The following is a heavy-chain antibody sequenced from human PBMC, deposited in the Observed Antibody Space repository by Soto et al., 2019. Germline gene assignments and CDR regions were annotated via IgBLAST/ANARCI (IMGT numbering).Heavy chain of an antibody. Sequence: GGSLRLSCSASVFSFSSYAMHWVRQAPGKGLEYVSVISSYGNKAFYADSVRGRFTISRDNSKNTLYLQMSSLKEEDTAVYYCVKDLTLNWDYPGLDVWGQGTTVTVSS. V-gene: IGHV3-64D*08. J-gene: IGHJ6*02. D-gene: IGHD7-27*01. CDR3: VKDLTLNWDYPGLDV. CDR2: ISSYGNKA. CDR1: VFSFSSYA.